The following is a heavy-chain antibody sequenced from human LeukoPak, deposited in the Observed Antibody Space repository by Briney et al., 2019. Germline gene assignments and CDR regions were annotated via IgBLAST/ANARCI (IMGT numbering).Heavy chain of an antibody. CDR3: AKEGTASKPSDLDY. CDR2: IRYDGGNK. Sequence: GGSLRLSCATSGFIFSDYGMHWVRQAPGKGLEWVTFIRYDGGNKYYADSVKGRFTISRDNSKKIVYLQMNSLSSEDTAVYYCAKEGTASKPSDLDYWGQGTLVTVSS. J-gene: IGHJ4*02. CDR1: GFIFSDYG. D-gene: IGHD1/OR15-1a*01. V-gene: IGHV3-30*02.